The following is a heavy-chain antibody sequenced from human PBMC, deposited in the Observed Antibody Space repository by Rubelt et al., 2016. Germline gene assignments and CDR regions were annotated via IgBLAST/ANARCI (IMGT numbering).Heavy chain of an antibody. D-gene: IGHD4-17*01. J-gene: IGHJ4*02. V-gene: IGHV1-3*01. CDR3: ARANHGDYEDY. CDR1: GYTFTNYG. CDR2: IDAGNGET. Sequence: QVQLVQSGAEVKKPGASVKVSCKASGYTFTNYGMHWVRQAPGQRLAWMGWIDAGNGETKYSQKLKDRVSITRDASANTAYMELSSLRSEDTAVYYCARANHGDYEDYWGQGTLVTVSS.